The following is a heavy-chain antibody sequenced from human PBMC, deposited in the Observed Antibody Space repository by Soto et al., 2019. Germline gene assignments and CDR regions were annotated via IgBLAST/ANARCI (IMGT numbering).Heavy chain of an antibody. CDR3: ARDLENYDILTGGFDY. J-gene: IGHJ4*02. CDR1: GFTFSSYW. V-gene: IGHV3-7*03. CDR2: IKQDGSEK. Sequence: PGGSLRLSCAASGFTFSSYWMSWVRQAPGKGLEWVANIKQDGSEKNYVDSVKGRFTISRDNAKNSLYLQMNSLRIEDTAVYYCARDLENYDILTGGFDYWGQGNLVPVSS. D-gene: IGHD3-9*01.